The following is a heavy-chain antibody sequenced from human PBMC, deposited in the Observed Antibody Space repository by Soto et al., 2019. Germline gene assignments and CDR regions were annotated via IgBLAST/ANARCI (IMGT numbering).Heavy chain of an antibody. V-gene: IGHV3-30*03. CDR1: GFSFSSYG. D-gene: IGHD1-26*01. CDR3: ARAPYSGTYHPPNWFDP. CDR2: ISYDGSNK. Sequence: GGSLRLSCAASGFSFSSYGRHWVRQGTGKGLEWVPVISYDGSNKYYADALTGRFTISRDNSKNTLYLQINRLRAEETAVYYFARAPYSGTYHPPNWFDPWGQGALVTVSS. J-gene: IGHJ5*02.